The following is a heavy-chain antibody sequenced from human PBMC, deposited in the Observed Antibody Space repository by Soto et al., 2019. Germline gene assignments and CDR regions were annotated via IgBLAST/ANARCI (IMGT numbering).Heavy chain of an antibody. Sequence: EVQLVESGGGLVQPGGSLRLSCAASEFTFSRNWLHWVRQAPGKGLVWVSRIKTDGSSTGYADSVKGRFTISRDNALNTLYLQMNSLTAEDTALYYCARVGTGAYYFDYWGLGTLVTVSS. V-gene: IGHV3-74*01. D-gene: IGHD7-27*01. CDR2: IKTDGSST. J-gene: IGHJ4*02. CDR1: EFTFSRNW. CDR3: ARVGTGAYYFDY.